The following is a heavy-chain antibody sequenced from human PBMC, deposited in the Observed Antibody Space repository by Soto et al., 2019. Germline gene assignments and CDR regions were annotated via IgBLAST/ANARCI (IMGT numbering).Heavy chain of an antibody. V-gene: IGHV4-39*01. J-gene: IGHJ4*02. CDR2: IYYTGST. D-gene: IGHD3-22*01. CDR1: GGSISSSNFY. CDR3: ARLFYDSSEHFDY. Sequence: SETLSLTCTVSGGSISSSNFYWGWIRQPPGKGLEWIGNIYYTGSTYYNPSLKSRVTISVDTSKNQFSLKLSSVTAADTAVYLCARLFYDSSEHFDYWGQGTLVTVSS.